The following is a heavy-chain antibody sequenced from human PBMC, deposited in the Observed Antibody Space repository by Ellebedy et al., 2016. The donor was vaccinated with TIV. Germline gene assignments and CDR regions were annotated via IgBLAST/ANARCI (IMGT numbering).Heavy chain of an antibody. Sequence: GGSLRLXXAASGFTFSRYGMHWVRQAPGKGLEWVAVISYDGGSKDYADSAKGRFSISRDNSQNKLLLQMNSLRAEDTAVYYCAKESRDGNNYFFDYWGQGTLVTVSS. V-gene: IGHV3-30*18. D-gene: IGHD5-24*01. CDR2: ISYDGGSK. CDR3: AKESRDGNNYFFDY. CDR1: GFTFSRYG. J-gene: IGHJ4*02.